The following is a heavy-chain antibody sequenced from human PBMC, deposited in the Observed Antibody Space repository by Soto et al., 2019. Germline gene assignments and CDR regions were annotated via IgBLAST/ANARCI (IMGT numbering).Heavy chain of an antibody. Sequence: EVQLVESGGGLVKPGGSLRLSCAASGFTFSSYSMNWVRQAPGKGLEWVSSIRSSSSYIYYADSVKGRFTISRDNAKNSLYQQMNSLRAEDTAVYYCARDIDYYDSSGYYRDYWGEGTLVTVSS. CDR2: IRSSSSYI. J-gene: IGHJ4*02. CDR3: ARDIDYYDSSGYYRDY. D-gene: IGHD3-22*01. CDR1: GFTFSSYS. V-gene: IGHV3-21*01.